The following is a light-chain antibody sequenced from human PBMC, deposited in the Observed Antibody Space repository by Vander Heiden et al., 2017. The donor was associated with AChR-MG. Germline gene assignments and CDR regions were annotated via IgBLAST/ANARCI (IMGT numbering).Light chain of an antibody. J-gene: IGKJ2*01. V-gene: IGKV3-20*01. CDR3: QQYGGSPYT. CDR2: ATS. Sequence: IVLTQSPGTLSLSPGDRATLPCRASQSVSSSHLAWSQQKPGQAPRLLIYATSSRATGIPDRFSGSGSGTDFTLTISRLEPEDFAVYYCQQYGGSPYTFGQGTKLEIK. CDR1: QSVSSSH.